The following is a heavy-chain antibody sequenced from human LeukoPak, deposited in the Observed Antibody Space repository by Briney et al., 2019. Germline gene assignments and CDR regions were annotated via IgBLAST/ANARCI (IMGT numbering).Heavy chain of an antibody. CDR3: ARISYYDFWSGYYYYYMDV. J-gene: IGHJ6*03. CDR2: IYYSGST. Sequence: SETLSLTCTVSGGSISSYYWSWIRQPAGKGLEWIGSIYYSGSTYYNPSLKSRVTISVDTSKNQFSLKLSSVTAADTAVYYCARISYYDFWSGYYYYYMDVWGKGTTVTVSS. D-gene: IGHD3-3*01. V-gene: IGHV4-59*05. CDR1: GGSISSYY.